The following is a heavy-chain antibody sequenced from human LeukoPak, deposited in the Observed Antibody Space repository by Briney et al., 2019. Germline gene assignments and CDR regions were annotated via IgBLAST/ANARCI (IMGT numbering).Heavy chain of an antibody. V-gene: IGHV5-51*01. CDR1: GYSFTSYW. J-gene: IGHJ6*02. CDR2: IYPGDSDT. CDR3: ARQGLYSYYGMDV. Sequence: GESLKISCKGSGYSFTSYWIGWVRQMPGKGLEWMGIIYPGDSDTRYSPSFQGQVTISADRSISTAYLQWSSLKASDTAMYYCARQGLYSYYGMDVWGQGTTVTVSS.